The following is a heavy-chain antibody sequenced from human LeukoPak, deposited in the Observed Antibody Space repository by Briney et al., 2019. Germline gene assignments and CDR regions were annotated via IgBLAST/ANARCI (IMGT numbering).Heavy chain of an antibody. CDR1: GFTFSIYN. D-gene: IGHD2-15*01. V-gene: IGHV3-48*02. CDR2: ICSSSTI. CDR3: ARDDYCSGGDCYSGAFDY. Sequence: GGSLRLSCAASGFTFSIYNMNWVRLAPGKGLEWVSYICSSSTIYYADSVRGRFTISRDNAKNSLYLQMNSLRDDDTAVYFCARDDYCSGGDCYSGAFDYWGQGAPVTVSS. J-gene: IGHJ4*02.